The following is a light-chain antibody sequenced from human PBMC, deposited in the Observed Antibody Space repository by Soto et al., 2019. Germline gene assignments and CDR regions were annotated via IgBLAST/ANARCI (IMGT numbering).Light chain of an antibody. Sequence: QSVLTQPPSVAEATRQRVTISCSGSSFNIGDNAVNWYQQFPGKAPKLLIYYDDLLPSGVSDRFSGSKSGTSASLVISGLQSDDEADYYCSAWDDTLNGFVFGTGTKLTVL. V-gene: IGLV1-36*01. J-gene: IGLJ1*01. CDR1: SFNIGDNA. CDR2: YDD. CDR3: SAWDDTLNGFV.